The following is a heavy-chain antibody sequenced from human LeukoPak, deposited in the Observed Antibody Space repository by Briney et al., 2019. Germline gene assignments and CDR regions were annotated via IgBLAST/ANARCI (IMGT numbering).Heavy chain of an antibody. J-gene: IGHJ5*02. V-gene: IGHV1-69*13. CDR2: IIPIFGTA. CDR1: GGTFSSYA. CDR3: ARDYRLLGRNWFDP. D-gene: IGHD2-21*02. Sequence: SVRVSCKASGGTFSSYAISWVRQAPGQGLEWMGGIIPIFGTANYAQKFQGRVTITADESTSTAYMELSSLRSEDTAVYYCARDYRLLGRNWFDPWGQGTLVTVSS.